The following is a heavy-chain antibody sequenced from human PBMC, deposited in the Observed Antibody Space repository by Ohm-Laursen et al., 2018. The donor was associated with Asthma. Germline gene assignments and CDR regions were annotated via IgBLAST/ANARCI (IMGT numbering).Heavy chain of an antibody. CDR1: GFTFSIYA. D-gene: IGHD2-21*02. J-gene: IGHJ3*02. CDR3: ARRDFSGGDTNAAFDI. Sequence: SLRLSCTASGFTFSIYALHWVRQAPGKGLEWVAIISSAETYKNYANSVKGRFTISKDNSKNTLFLQMNNLRPDDTAVYYCARRDFSGGDTNAAFDIWGQGTMVAVSS. V-gene: IGHV3-30*04. CDR2: ISSAETYK.